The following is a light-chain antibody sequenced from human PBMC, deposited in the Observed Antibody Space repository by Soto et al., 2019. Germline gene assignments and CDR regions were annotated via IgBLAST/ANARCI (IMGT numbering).Light chain of an antibody. CDR3: LAWATSLRAWV. J-gene: IGLJ3*02. CDR2: ENN. CDR1: SSDMGNYA. Sequence: QSVLTQPPSVSAAPGQTVTISCSGSSSDMGNYAVSWYQQLQGTATKLLIYENNKRPSGIPDLFSGSKSGTSATLGITGLGPEEYADYYCLAWATSLRAWVFGGGTKLTVL. V-gene: IGLV1-51*02.